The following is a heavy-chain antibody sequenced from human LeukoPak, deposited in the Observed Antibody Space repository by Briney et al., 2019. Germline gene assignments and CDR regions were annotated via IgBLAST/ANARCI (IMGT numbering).Heavy chain of an antibody. D-gene: IGHD3-10*01. CDR1: GGSISIYY. CDR2: IFTSGIT. V-gene: IGHV4-4*07. J-gene: IGHJ6*03. Sequence: PSETLSLTCTVSGGSISIYYWNWIRQPAGKGLEWIGRIFTSGITNYDPSLKSRVTMSVDTSKNQFSLNLSSVTAADTAVYYCARESLGNYYNPLGYMDVWGKGTTVTVSS. CDR3: ARESLGNYYNPLGYMDV.